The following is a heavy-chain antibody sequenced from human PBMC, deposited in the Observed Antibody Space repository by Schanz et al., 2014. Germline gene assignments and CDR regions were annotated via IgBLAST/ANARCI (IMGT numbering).Heavy chain of an antibody. V-gene: IGHV3-23*01. CDR3: ARKVVATIGGYYDN. Sequence: EVQLLESGGGLVEPGGSLRLSCAASGFSFSSYAMGWVRLARGKGLEWVSDMNESHRTIDYADSVRGRFTISRDNAENTLFLQMISLRAEDTDVYYWARKVVATIGGYYDNWGQGTLVIVSS. J-gene: IGHJ4*02. D-gene: IGHD5-12*01. CDR2: MNESHRTI. CDR1: GFSFSSYA.